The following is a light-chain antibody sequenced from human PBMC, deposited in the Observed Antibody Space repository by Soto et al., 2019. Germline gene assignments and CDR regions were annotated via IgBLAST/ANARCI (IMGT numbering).Light chain of an antibody. Sequence: EIVLTQSPATLSLSPGERSALSCMSSQSLSSNFLAWYQQKPGQSPRLLIYDSSTRATGIPARFSGSGSGTEFTLTISSLQSEDFAVYYCQQYYNWPLTFGGGTKVDI. J-gene: IGKJ4*01. CDR2: DSS. CDR1: QSLSSN. CDR3: QQYYNWPLT. V-gene: IGKV3-15*01.